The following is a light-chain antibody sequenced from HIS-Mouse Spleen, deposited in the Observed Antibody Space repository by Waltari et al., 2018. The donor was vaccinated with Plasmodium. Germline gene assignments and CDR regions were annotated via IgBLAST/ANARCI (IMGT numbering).Light chain of an antibody. J-gene: IGLJ1*01. V-gene: IGLV2-11*01. CDR3: CSYAGSYTYV. Sequence: HSALPQPRSVSGSPGQSVTIPCTGTSSDVCGYNYLSWYQPHPGKAPNLMIYGVSKRHSGGADRVPGSKSGNKAPLTTSGVQGEDEADYYCCSYAGSYTYVFGTGTKVTVL. CDR2: GVS. CDR1: SSDVCGYNY.